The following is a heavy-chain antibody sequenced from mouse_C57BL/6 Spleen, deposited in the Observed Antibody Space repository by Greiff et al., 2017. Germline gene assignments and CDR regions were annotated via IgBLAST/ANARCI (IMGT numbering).Heavy chain of an antibody. Sequence: EVHLVESGGGLVQPGGSMKLSCVASGFTFSNYGMNWVRQSPEKGLEWVAQIRLKSDNYATYYAESVKERFTISRDDSKSSVYLQMNNLRAEDTGAIYYTKSRFFDYGGQGTTLTVSS. V-gene: IGHV6-3*01. CDR1: GFTFSNYG. J-gene: IGHJ2*01. CDR3: TKSRFFDY. CDR2: IRLKSDNYAT.